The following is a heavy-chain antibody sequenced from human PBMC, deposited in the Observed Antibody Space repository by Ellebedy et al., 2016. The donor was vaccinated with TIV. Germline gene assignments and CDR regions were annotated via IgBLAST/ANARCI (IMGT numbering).Heavy chain of an antibody. Sequence: SLKISCAASGFTFSNAWMNWVRQAPGKGLEWVSGISWNSGSIGYADSVKGRFTISRDNAKNSLYLQMNSLRAEDTALYYCARDARFIDQQHNWFDPWGRGTLVTVSS. CDR3: ARDARFIDQQHNWFDP. V-gene: IGHV3-9*01. D-gene: IGHD6-13*01. CDR1: GFTFSNAW. CDR2: ISWNSGSI. J-gene: IGHJ5*02.